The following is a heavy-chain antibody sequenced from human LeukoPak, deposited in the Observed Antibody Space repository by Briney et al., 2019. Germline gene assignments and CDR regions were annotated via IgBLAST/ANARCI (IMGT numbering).Heavy chain of an antibody. Sequence: ASVKVPCKVSGYTLTELSMHWVRQAPGKGLEWMGGFDPEDGETIYAQKFQGRVTMTEDTSTDTAYMELSSLRSEDTAVYYCATGRQNYYDSSGYYHSRGFDPWGQGTLVTVSS. CDR3: ATGRQNYYDSSGYYHSRGFDP. D-gene: IGHD3-22*01. CDR1: GYTLTELS. J-gene: IGHJ5*02. V-gene: IGHV1-24*01. CDR2: FDPEDGET.